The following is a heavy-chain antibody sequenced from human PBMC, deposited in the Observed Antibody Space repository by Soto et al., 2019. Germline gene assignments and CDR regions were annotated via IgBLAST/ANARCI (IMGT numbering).Heavy chain of an antibody. D-gene: IGHD3-3*01. CDR1: GGSISSSSYY. V-gene: IGHV4-39*01. Sequence: QLQLQESGPGLVKPSETLSLTCTVSGGSISSSSYYWGWIRQPPGKGLEWIGSIYYSGSTYYNPSLKGRVTISVDTSTNHFSLMLSFVTAAATAVYYCARHALITIFVVVTPNWFDPWGQGTLVTVSS. CDR3: ARHALITIFVVVTPNWFDP. J-gene: IGHJ5*02. CDR2: IYYSGST.